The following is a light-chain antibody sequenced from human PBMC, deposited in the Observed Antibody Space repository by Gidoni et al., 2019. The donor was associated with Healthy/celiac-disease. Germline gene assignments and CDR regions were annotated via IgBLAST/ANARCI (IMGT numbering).Light chain of an antibody. CDR2: DVS. Sequence: QSALTEPPSVPGSPGQSITISCTGTSSDVGGYNYVSWYQQHPGKAPKLMIYDVSNRPSGVSNRFSGSKSGNTASLTISGLQAEDEADYYCSSYTSSSTYVFGTGTKVTVL. V-gene: IGLV2-14*01. J-gene: IGLJ1*01. CDR1: SSDVGGYNY. CDR3: SSYTSSSTYV.